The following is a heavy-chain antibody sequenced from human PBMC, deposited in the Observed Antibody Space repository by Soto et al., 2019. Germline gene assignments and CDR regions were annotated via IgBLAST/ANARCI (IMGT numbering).Heavy chain of an antibody. CDR3: AKDVSSRRWFDP. CDR1: GASIKSYH. V-gene: IGHV4-4*07. J-gene: IGHJ5*02. Sequence: QVQLQESGPGLVKPSETLSLTCAVSGASIKSYHWSWIRQPAGKGLEWVGRVRHTGDTIYIPSLKSRVTMTMVTTRNEISLKMTSVTAADTAVYFCAKDVSSRRWFDPWGQGVVVIVSS. CDR2: VRHTGDT.